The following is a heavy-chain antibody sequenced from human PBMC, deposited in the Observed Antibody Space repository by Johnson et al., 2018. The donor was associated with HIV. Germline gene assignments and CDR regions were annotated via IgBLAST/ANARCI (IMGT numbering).Heavy chain of an antibody. CDR3: AKDQWSSSWTNDAFDF. CDR1: GFTVSSYY. V-gene: IGHV3-66*01. D-gene: IGHD6-13*01. CDR2: FFGGDGT. J-gene: IGHJ3*01. Sequence: VQLVESGGGLVQPGGSLRLSCAASGFTVSSYYMTWVRQAPGKGLEWVSVFFGGDGTYYADSVRGRFIISRYNSKNTLYLQMNSLRAEDTADYYCAKDQWSSSWTNDAFDFWGQGTMVTVSS.